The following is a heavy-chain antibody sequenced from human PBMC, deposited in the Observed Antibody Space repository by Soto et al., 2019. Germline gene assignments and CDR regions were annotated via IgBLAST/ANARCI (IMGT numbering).Heavy chain of an antibody. V-gene: IGHV2-5*02. J-gene: IGHJ4*02. CDR2: IYWDDDK. CDR3: AHRVLRTVFGLVTTTAIYFDF. D-gene: IGHD3-3*01. Sequence: QITLNESGPTQVKPRQTLTLTCTFSGFSLTTSGVGVGWIRQSPGKAPEWLALIYWDDDKRYSPSLKSRLTNTKDTSKNQVVLTMADLDPADTATYYCAHRVLRTVFGLVTTTAIYFDFWGQGTPVADSS. CDR1: GFSLTTSGVG.